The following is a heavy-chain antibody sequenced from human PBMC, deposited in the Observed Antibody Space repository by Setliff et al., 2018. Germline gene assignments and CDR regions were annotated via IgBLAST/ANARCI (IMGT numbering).Heavy chain of an antibody. D-gene: IGHD2-8*01. CDR1: GFSISDHY. CDR3: ATEGGTSGLAGYFDF. Sequence: PGGSLRLSCAASGFSISDHYMDWVRQAPGKGLEWVGRTKNKANAGYMEYAASVKDRFTVSRDNSKNTLYLEMNNLRTEDTAVYYCATEGGTSGLAGYFDFWGQGTLVTVSS. CDR2: TKNKANAGYM. V-gene: IGHV3-72*01. J-gene: IGHJ4*02.